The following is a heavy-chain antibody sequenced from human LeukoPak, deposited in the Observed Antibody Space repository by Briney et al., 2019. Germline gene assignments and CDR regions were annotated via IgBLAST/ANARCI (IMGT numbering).Heavy chain of an antibody. CDR2: IYYSGST. J-gene: IGHJ4*02. CDR3: ARRDSSSHYYFDY. Sequence: PSETLSLTCTVSGGSISSGGYYWSWIRQHPGKGLEWIGYIYYSGSTYYNPSLKSRVTISVDTSKNQFSLKLSSVTAADTAVYYCARRDSSSHYYFDYWGQGTLVTVSS. D-gene: IGHD6-13*01. CDR1: GGSISSGGYY. V-gene: IGHV4-31*03.